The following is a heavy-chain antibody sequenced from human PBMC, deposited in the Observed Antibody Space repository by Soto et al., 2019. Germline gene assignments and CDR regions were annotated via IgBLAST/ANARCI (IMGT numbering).Heavy chain of an antibody. Sequence: EVQLLQSGGGLVQPGGSLRLSCAVSGFTFTTYGVTWVRQASGRGLEWVSGFSGYGGGTFYAASVKGRFTISRDNSTVYLQMNSLRHEDTAVYFCTRWNGYGDSWGQGTLVTVSS. J-gene: IGHJ5*02. CDR3: TRWNGYGDS. V-gene: IGHV3-23*01. D-gene: IGHD4-17*01. CDR1: GFTFTTYG. CDR2: FSGYGGGT.